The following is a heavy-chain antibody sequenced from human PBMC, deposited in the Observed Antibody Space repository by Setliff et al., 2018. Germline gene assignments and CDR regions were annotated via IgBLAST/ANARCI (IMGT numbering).Heavy chain of an antibody. Sequence: PSETLSLTCTVSGGSISSSSYYWGWIRQPPGKGLEWIGSIYYSGSTYYNPSLKSRVTISVDTSKNQFSLKLSSVTAADTAVYYCAREAPYWSGYSDYWGQGTLVTVSS. CDR1: GGSISSSSYY. V-gene: IGHV4-39*07. J-gene: IGHJ4*02. CDR2: IYYSGST. CDR3: AREAPYWSGYSDY. D-gene: IGHD3-3*01.